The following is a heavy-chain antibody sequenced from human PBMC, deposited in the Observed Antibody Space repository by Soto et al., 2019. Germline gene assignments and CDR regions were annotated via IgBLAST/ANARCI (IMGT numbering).Heavy chain of an antibody. V-gene: IGHV1-3*01. CDR1: GYAFTSYG. Sequence: AASVKVSCKASGYAFTSYGIHWVRQAPGQRLEWMGWINAANGDTKYSPKFQGRVTITRDTSASTAYMELSSLRSEDTAVYYCVRRHVSATGIDWFDPWGQGTLVTV. J-gene: IGHJ5*02. D-gene: IGHD6-13*01. CDR3: VRRHVSATGIDWFDP. CDR2: INAANGDT.